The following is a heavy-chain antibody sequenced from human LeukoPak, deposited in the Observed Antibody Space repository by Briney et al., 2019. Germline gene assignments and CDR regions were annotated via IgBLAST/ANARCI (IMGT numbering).Heavy chain of an antibody. CDR1: GYSFTSYW. V-gene: IGHV5-51*01. CDR2: IYPGDSDT. J-gene: IGHJ4*02. Sequence: GESLKISCQGSGYSFTSYWIGWVRQMPGKGLEWMGIIYPGDSDTRYSPSFRGQVTISADKSISTAYLQWSSLKASDTAMYYCYRSSSSINDYWGQGTLVTVSS. CDR3: YRSSSSINDY. D-gene: IGHD6-6*01.